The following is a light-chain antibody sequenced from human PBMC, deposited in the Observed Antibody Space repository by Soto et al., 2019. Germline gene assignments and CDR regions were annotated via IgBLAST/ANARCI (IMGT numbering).Light chain of an antibody. Sequence: ERANLSCRARQGGVSRLAWYQPKPGQAPRLLIDGASTRATGIPPRFSGRGSGTECTLTISSLQSEDFAVYYCQQRSNWPMTFGQETRLEI. CDR2: GAS. J-gene: IGKJ5*01. CDR3: QQRSNWPMT. V-gene: IGKV3-15*01. CDR1: QGGVSR.